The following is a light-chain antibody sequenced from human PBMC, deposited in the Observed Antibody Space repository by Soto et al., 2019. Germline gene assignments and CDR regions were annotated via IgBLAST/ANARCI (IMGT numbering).Light chain of an antibody. CDR2: DAS. J-gene: IGKJ1*01. CDR3: QHYKAFSPWT. CDR1: QNISSW. Sequence: DIQMTQSPSALSASVGDRVTITCRASQNISSWLAWYQQKAGKAPKSLIYDASSLESGVPSRMSGSGSGTEFTPTITNLQPDDSATYYCQHYKAFSPWTFGQGTKVEIK. V-gene: IGKV1-5*01.